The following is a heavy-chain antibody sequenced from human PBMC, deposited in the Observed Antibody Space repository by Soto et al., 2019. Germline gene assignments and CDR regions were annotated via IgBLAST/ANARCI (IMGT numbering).Heavy chain of an antibody. J-gene: IGHJ3*02. D-gene: IGHD2-15*01. V-gene: IGHV1-18*04. CDR3: ARDSDCSGGSCYYPSHVDAFDI. CDR2: ISAYNGNT. Sequence: ASVKVSCKASGYTFTSYGISWVRQAPGQGLEWMGWISAYNGNTNYAQKLQGRVTMTTDTSTSTAYMEPRSLRSDDTAMYYCARDSDCSGGSCYYPSHVDAFDIWGQGTMVTVSS. CDR1: GYTFTSYG.